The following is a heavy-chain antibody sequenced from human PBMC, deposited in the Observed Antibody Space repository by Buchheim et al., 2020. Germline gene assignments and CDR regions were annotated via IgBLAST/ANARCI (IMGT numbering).Heavy chain of an antibody. CDR1: GGSISSGGYY. CDR3: ARVSRVYLHDAFDI. Sequence: QVRLQESGPGRVKPSETLSLTCNVSGGSISSGGYYWSWIRQPPGKGLEWIGEINHSGSTNYNPSLKSRVTISVDTSKNQFSLKVSSVTAADTAVYFCARVSRVYLHDAFDIWGQGT. V-gene: IGHV4-39*07. J-gene: IGHJ3*02. CDR2: INHSGST. D-gene: IGHD3-16*02.